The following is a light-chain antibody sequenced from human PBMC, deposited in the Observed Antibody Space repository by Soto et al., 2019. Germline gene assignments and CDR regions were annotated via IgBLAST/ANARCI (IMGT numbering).Light chain of an antibody. V-gene: IGLV2-14*01. CDR2: EVS. J-gene: IGLJ3*02. Sequence: QSALTQPASVSGSPGQSITISCTGTSSDVGGYNYVSWYQQHPGKAPKLMIYEVSNRPSGVSNRFSGYKSGNTASLTIAGLKAEDEADYYCSSNTSSSTWVFGGGTKLTVL. CDR3: SSNTSSSTWV. CDR1: SSDVGGYNY.